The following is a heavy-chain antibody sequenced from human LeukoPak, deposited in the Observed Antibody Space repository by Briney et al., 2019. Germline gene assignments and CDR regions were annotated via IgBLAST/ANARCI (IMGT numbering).Heavy chain of an antibody. J-gene: IGHJ6*02. CDR2: IHDGGST. V-gene: IGHV4-30-2*01. Sequence: SQTLSLTCTVSGGSISSGGYYWSWIRQPPGKGLEWIGFIHDGGSTSYNSSLKSRVAISVDRSKNQFSLTLSSVTAADTAIYYCARVTGDSSGGYYYYYYGMDVWGQGTTVTVSS. CDR3: ARVTGDSSGGYYYYYYGMDV. CDR1: GGSISSGGYY. D-gene: IGHD4-17*01.